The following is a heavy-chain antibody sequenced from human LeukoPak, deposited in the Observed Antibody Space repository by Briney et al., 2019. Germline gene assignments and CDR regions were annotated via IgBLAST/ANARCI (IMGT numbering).Heavy chain of an antibody. CDR3: ARDVSSPYYDFWSGYSEIDY. D-gene: IGHD3-3*01. CDR2: ISSSSSYI. V-gene: IGHV3-21*01. CDR1: GFTFSSYS. J-gene: IGHJ4*02. Sequence: PGGSLRLSCAASGFTFSSYSMNWVRQAPGKGLEWVSSISSSSSYIYYADSVKGRFTISRDNAKNSLYLQMNSLRAEDTAVYYCARDVSSPYYDFWSGYSEIDYWGQGTLVTVSS.